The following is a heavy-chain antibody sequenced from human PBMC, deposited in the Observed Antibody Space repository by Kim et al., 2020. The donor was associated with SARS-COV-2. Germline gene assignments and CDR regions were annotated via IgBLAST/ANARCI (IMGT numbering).Heavy chain of an antibody. CDR2: GST. J-gene: IGHJ4*02. Sequence: GSTNYNPSLKSRVTISVDTSKNQFSLKLSSVTAADTAVYYCARGRIVGVNWGQGTLVTVSS. V-gene: IGHV4-34*01. CDR3: ARGRIVGVN. D-gene: IGHD1-26*01.